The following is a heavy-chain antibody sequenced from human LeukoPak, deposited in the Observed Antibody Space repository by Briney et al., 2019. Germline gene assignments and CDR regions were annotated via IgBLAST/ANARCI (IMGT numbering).Heavy chain of an antibody. J-gene: IGHJ4*02. CDR2: INPNSGGT. Sequence: VASVKVSCKASGYTFTGYYMHWVRQAPGQGLEWMGWINPNSGGTNYAQKFQGRVTMTRDTSISTAYMELSRLRSDDTAVYYCASALRYFDWCFDYWGQGTLVTVSS. D-gene: IGHD3-9*01. V-gene: IGHV1-2*02. CDR1: GYTFTGYY. CDR3: ASALRYFDWCFDY.